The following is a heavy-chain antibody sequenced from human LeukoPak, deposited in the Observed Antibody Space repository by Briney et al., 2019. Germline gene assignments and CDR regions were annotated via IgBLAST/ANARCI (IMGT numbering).Heavy chain of an antibody. CDR1: GGSISSGSYY. V-gene: IGHV4-61*02. CDR2: LYTSGST. D-gene: IGHD6-13*01. J-gene: IGHJ2*01. Sequence: SETLSLTCTVSGGSISSGSYYWTWIRQPAGKGLEWIGRLYTSGSTNYNPSLKSRVTVSVDTSKNQFSLKLSSVTAADTAVYYCARGDEQQLVRYFDLWGRGTLVTASS. CDR3: ARGDEQQLVRYFDL.